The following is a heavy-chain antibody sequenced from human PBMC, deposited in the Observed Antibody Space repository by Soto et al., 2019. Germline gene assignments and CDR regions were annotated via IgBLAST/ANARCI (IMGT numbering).Heavy chain of an antibody. D-gene: IGHD2-15*01. V-gene: IGHV3-53*04. CDR2: IYSGGST. Sequence: PGGSLRLSCAASGFTVSSNYMSWVRQAPGKGLEWVSVIYSGGSTYYADSVKGRFTISRHNSKNTLYLQMNSLRAEDTAVYYCARAPIVVVVAATSPRKTGFWFDPWGQGTLVTVSS. CDR3: ARAPIVVVVAATSPRKTGFWFDP. CDR1: GFTVSSNY. J-gene: IGHJ5*02.